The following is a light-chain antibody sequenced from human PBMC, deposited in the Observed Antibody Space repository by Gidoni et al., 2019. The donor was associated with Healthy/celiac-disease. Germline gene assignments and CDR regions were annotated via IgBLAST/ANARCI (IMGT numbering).Light chain of an antibody. Sequence: SAPPQPASVSGSPGPSIPISCIGTSTHVGGYNYVSWYQQHPGKAPKLMIYDVSNRPSGVSNRFSGSKSGNTASLTISGLQAEDEADYYCSSYTSSSTLGGVFGGGTKLTVL. CDR3: SSYTSSSTLGGV. CDR2: DVS. J-gene: IGLJ2*01. CDR1: STHVGGYNY. V-gene: IGLV2-14*01.